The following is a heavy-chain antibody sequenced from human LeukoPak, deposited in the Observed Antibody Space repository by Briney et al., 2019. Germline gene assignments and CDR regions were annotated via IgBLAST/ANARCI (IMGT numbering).Heavy chain of an antibody. J-gene: IGHJ4*02. CDR2: ISTTSSYI. D-gene: IGHD5-12*01. CDR3: SRDRLGGLDH. V-gene: IGHV3-21*01. Sequence: GGSLRLSCAASGFDFSTYAMNWVRQAPGKGLEWVSSISTTSSYIFYAESLKGRFTVSRDNAKNSVYLQMNSPRPEDTAVYYCSRDRLGGLDHWGQGTLVTVSS. CDR1: GFDFSTYA.